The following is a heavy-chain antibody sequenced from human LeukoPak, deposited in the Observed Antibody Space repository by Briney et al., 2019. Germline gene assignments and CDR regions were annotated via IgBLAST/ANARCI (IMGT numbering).Heavy chain of an antibody. CDR2: IRYDGSNK. CDR1: GFTFSSYG. D-gene: IGHD6-13*01. V-gene: IGHV3-30*02. Sequence: GGSLRLSCAASGFTFSSYGMHWVRQAPGKGLEWVAFIRYDGSNKYYADSVKGRFTISRDNSKNTLYLQMNSLRADDTAVYYCARGTSISSHPPCDYWGQGTLVTVSS. CDR3: ARGTSISSHPPCDY. J-gene: IGHJ4*02.